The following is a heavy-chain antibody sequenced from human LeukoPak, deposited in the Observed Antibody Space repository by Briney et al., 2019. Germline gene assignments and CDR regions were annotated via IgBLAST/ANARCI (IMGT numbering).Heavy chain of an antibody. CDR2: IKEDGSDK. CDR3: ARAYYDSSGRYFDY. Sequence: GGSLRLSCAASGFTFSSYWMSWVRQAPGKGLEWLANIKEDGSDKYYVDSVKGRFTISRDNAKNSLYLQMNSLRAEDTAVYYCARAYYDSSGRYFDYWGQGTLVTVSS. V-gene: IGHV3-7*01. J-gene: IGHJ4*02. CDR1: GFTFSSYW. D-gene: IGHD3-22*01.